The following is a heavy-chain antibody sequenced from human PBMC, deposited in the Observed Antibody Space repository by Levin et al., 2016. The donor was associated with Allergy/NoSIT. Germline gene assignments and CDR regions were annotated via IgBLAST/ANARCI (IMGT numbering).Heavy chain of an antibody. CDR2: ISGSGTNT. V-gene: IGHV3-23*01. J-gene: IGHJ2*01. Sequence: GESLKISCAASGYTFNTYAVSWVRQVPGKGLEWVSTISGSGTNTYYADSVRGRFIVSRDNVQKSLYLQMNSLRAEDTAVYYCARADGESYEDDDGYFSTWYFDFWGRGTPVTVSS. D-gene: IGHD3-22*01. CDR1: GYTFNTYA. CDR3: ARADGESYEDDDGYFSTWYFDF.